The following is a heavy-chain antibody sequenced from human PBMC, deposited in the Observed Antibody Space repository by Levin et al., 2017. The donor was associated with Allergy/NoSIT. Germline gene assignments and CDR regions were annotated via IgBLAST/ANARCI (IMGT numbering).Heavy chain of an antibody. D-gene: IGHD5-24*01. CDR2: ICPGRSLT. CDR1: GYSFTNYC. V-gene: IGHV5-51*01. Sequence: SGGSLRLSCKTSGYSFTNYCLGWVRQLPGKGLEWVAIICPGRSLTRYSRSFQGRITISADESIGTAFLQWRSLETSDTGLYYCAGRDGVLNTWGQGTMVTVSS. J-gene: IGHJ3*02. CDR3: AGRDGVLNT.